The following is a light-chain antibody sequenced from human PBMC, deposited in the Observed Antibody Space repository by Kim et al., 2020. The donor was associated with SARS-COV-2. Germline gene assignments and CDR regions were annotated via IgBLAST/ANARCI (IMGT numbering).Light chain of an antibody. Sequence: LAPGERATLSCRASQSVSAYLAWYQHKPGQAPRLLIHDASNRATGVPPRFSCGGSGTDFTLAISSLEPEDFAIYYCQQRSNWPPTFGGGTKVDIK. CDR2: DAS. CDR1: QSVSAY. CDR3: QQRSNWPPT. J-gene: IGKJ4*01. V-gene: IGKV3-11*01.